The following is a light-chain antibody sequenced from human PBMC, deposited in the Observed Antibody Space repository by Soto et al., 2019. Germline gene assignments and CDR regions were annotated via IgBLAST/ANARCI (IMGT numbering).Light chain of an antibody. V-gene: IGKV3-15*01. J-gene: IGKJ2*01. CDR2: GAS. CDR3: QQYNDWPVT. Sequence: EIVMTQSPGTLSVFPGERATLSCRASQSVRTNLAWYQQKPGQAPRLLIYGASTRAPGIPARFSGSGAGTELTLTISSLQSEDFAVYYWQQYNDWPVTFGQGTTLEVK. CDR1: QSVRTN.